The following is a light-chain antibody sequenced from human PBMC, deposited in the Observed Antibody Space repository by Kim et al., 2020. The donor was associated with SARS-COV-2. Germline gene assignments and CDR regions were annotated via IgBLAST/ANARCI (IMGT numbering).Light chain of an antibody. Sequence: SSPGERAALSCRASQSVSSYLAWYQQKPGQAPRLLIYDASNRATGIPARFSGSGSGTDFTLTISSLEPEDFAVYYCQLRSNWPPTFGQGTKVDIK. J-gene: IGKJ1*01. CDR2: DAS. CDR3: QLRSNWPPT. V-gene: IGKV3-11*01. CDR1: QSVSSY.